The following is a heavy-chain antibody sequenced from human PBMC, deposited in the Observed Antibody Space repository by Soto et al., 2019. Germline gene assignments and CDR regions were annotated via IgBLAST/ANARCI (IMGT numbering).Heavy chain of an antibody. CDR2: IFSTGHT. D-gene: IGHD5-18*01. CDR3: ATKPNSLYYFDF. V-gene: IGHV4-28*01. J-gene: IGHJ4*02. CDR1: GSSISSNYW. Sequence: QVQLQESGPGLVQPSDTLSLTCDVSGSSISSNYWWGWIRQPPGKGLEWIGYIFSTGHTYYNPSLKSRVTMSVDTSKNQFSLRLNSVTAVDTAMYYCATKPNSLYYFDFWGRGTLVTVSS.